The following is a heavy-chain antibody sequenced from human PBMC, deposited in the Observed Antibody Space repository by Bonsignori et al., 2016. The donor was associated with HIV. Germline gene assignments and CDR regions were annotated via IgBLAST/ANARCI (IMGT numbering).Heavy chain of an antibody. CDR3: ARVAGGGVGGNWYFDL. CDR2: IIPISGRP. D-gene: IGHD1-26*01. CDR1: GGTFSSTA. Sequence: QVQLVQSGAEVRKPGSSVKVSCEAPGGTFSSTAINWVRQAPGQGPEWLGGIIPISGRPNYAQKFRGRVTFTADESTSTTYMELISLRPVDTAIYFCARVAGGGVGGNWYFDLWGRGTLVTV. V-gene: IGHV1-69*01. J-gene: IGHJ2*01.